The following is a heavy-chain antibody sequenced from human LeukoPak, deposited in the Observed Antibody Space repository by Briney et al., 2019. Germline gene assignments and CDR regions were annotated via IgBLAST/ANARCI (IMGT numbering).Heavy chain of an antibody. D-gene: IGHD6-19*01. V-gene: IGHV1-2*02. J-gene: IGHJ4*02. CDR3: ARSSSGWYFLFDY. CDR2: INPNSGGT. Sequence: ASVKVSCKASGYTFTGYYMHWARQAPGQGLEWMGWINPNSGGTNYAQKFQGRVTMTRDTSFSTAYMELSRLRSDDTAVYYCARSSSGWYFLFDYWGQGTLVTVSS. CDR1: GYTFTGYY.